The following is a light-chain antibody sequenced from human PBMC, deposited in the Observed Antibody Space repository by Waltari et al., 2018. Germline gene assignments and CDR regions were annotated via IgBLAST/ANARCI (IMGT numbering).Light chain of an antibody. CDR2: PAS. V-gene: IGKV1-39*01. Sequence: DIQMTQSPSSLSASVGDRVTITCRASQSISSYLNWYQQKPVKAPKLLIYPASSLQSGVPSRFSGSGSGTDFTLTISSLQPEDFATYYCQQSYSTPPWTFGQGTKVEIK. CDR3: QQSYSTPPWT. J-gene: IGKJ1*01. CDR1: QSISSY.